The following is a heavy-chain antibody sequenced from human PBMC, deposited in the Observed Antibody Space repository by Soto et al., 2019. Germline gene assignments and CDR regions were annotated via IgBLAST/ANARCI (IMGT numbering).Heavy chain of an antibody. CDR1: GFTFTSSA. Sequence: SVKVSCKASGFTFTSSAVQWVRQARGQRLEWIGWIVVGSGNTNYAQKFQERVTITRDMSTSTTYMELSSLRSEDTAVYYCARSQSSGWFFGPYYYYYGMDVWGQGTTVTVSS. CDR2: IVVGSGNT. D-gene: IGHD6-19*01. CDR3: ARSQSSGWFFGPYYYYYGMDV. J-gene: IGHJ6*02. V-gene: IGHV1-58*01.